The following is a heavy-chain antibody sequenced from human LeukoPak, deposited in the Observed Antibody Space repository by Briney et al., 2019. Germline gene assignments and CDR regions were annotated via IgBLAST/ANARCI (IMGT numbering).Heavy chain of an antibody. J-gene: IGHJ5*02. CDR2: INHSGSI. CDR3: ARGRKQQLVRTTYNWFDP. Sequence: SETLSFTCAVYGGSFSGYYWNWIRQPPGKGLEWIGEINHSGSINYNPSLKSRVTISVDRSKNQFSLNLTSVTAADTAVYYCARGRKQQLVRTTYNWFDPWGQGTLVTVSS. V-gene: IGHV4-34*01. CDR1: GGSFSGYY. D-gene: IGHD6-13*01.